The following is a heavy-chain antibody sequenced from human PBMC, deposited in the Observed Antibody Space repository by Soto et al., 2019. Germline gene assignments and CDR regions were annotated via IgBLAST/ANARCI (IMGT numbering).Heavy chain of an antibody. CDR2: IYSGGST. V-gene: IGHV3-66*01. J-gene: IGHJ4*02. CDR1: GFTVSTKY. CDR3: ARDPWAADY. D-gene: IGHD3-16*01. Sequence: EVQLVESGGGLVQPGGSLRLSCAASGFTVSTKYMSWVRQAPGKGLEWVSVIYSGGSTFYADSVRGRFTISRDNSKNTVNLQMNSLRAAETAVYYCARDPWAADYWGQGTLVTVSS.